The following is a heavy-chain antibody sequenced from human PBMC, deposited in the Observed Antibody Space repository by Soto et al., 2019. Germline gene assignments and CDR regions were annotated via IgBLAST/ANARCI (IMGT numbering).Heavy chain of an antibody. CDR1: GFTFSSYA. J-gene: IGHJ4*02. CDR3: APQRDSGSGSYYNVRFDY. Sequence: GGSLRLSCAASGFTFSSYAMSWVRQAPGKGLEWVSAISGSGGSTYYADSVKGRFTISRDNSKNTLYLQMNSLRAEDTAVYYCAPQRDSGSGSYYNVRFDYWGQGTLVTVSS. V-gene: IGHV3-23*01. CDR2: ISGSGGST. D-gene: IGHD3-10*01.